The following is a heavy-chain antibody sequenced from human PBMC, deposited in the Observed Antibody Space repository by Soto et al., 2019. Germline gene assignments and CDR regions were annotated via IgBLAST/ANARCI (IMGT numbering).Heavy chain of an antibody. J-gene: IGHJ6*02. V-gene: IGHV4-59*01. D-gene: IGHD2-2*01. CDR1: GGSISSYY. CDR2: IYYSGST. CDR3: ARGCLVPAAIASKNYYYYGMDV. Sequence: SETLSLTCTVSGGSISSYYWGWIRQPPGKGLEWIGYIYYSGSTNYNPSLKSRVTISVDTSKNQFSLMLSSVTAADTAVYYCARGCLVPAAIASKNYYYYGMDVWGQGTTVTVSS.